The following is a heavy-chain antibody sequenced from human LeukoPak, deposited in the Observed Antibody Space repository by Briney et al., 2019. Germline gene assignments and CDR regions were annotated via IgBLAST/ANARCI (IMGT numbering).Heavy chain of an antibody. Sequence: GGSLRLYCAASGFTFSTFAMIWVRQPPGKGLEWVSSIFPSGGEIHYADSVRGRFTISRDNSKNTLYLQMNSLRAEDTAVYYCAKGGFYGDPIRFDPWGQGTLVTVSS. V-gene: IGHV3-23*01. CDR3: AKGGFYGDPIRFDP. D-gene: IGHD4-17*01. CDR2: IFPSGGEI. CDR1: GFTFSTFA. J-gene: IGHJ5*02.